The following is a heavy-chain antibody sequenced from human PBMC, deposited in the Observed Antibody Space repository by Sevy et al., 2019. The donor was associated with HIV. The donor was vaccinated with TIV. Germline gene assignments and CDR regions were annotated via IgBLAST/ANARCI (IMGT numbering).Heavy chain of an antibody. Sequence: GGSLRLSCAASGFTFSNYWMTWVRQAPGKGLEWVAHIKQDGSEKNYVDSVKGRFTISRDNSKNSVYLQMNSLLAEDTAVYFCAREGYYDYIWGSYRYFNDYWGQGTLVTVSS. CDR2: IKQDGSEK. V-gene: IGHV3-7*03. J-gene: IGHJ4*02. CDR3: AREGYYDYIWGSYRYFNDY. CDR1: GFTFSNYW. D-gene: IGHD3-16*02.